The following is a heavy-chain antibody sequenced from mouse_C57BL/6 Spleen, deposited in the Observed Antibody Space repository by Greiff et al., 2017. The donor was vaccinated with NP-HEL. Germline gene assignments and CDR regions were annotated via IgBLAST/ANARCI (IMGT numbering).Heavy chain of an antibody. CDR2: ISSGSSTI. V-gene: IGHV5-17*01. Sequence: VQLKESGGGLVKPGGSLKLSCAASGFTFSDYGMHWVRQAPEKGLEWVAYISSGSSTIYYADTVKGRFTISRDNAKNTLFLQMTSLRSEDTAMYYCARSVTGPYYFDYWGQGTTLTVSS. J-gene: IGHJ2*01. D-gene: IGHD4-1*01. CDR1: GFTFSDYG. CDR3: ARSVTGPYYFDY.